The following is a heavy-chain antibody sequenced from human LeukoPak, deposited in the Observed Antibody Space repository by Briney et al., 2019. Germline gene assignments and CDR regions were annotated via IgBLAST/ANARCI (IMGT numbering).Heavy chain of an antibody. CDR3: ARDPMVRGVIVEGAFDY. CDR1: GYTFTGYY. CDR2: INPNSGGT. V-gene: IGHV1-2*02. D-gene: IGHD3-10*01. J-gene: IGHJ4*02. Sequence: ASVKVSCKASGYTFTGYYMHWVRQAPGQGLEWMGWINPNSGGTNYAQKFQGRVTMTRDTSISTAYMELSRLRSVDTAVYYCARDPMVRGVIVEGAFDYWGQGTLVTVSS.